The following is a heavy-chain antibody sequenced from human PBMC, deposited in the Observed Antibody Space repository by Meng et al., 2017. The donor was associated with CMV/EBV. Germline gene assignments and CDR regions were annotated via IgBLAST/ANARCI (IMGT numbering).Heavy chain of an antibody. Sequence: GGSLRLSCAASGFTFSSYAMPWVRQAPGKGLEWVAVISYDGSNKYYADSVKGRFTISRDNSKNTLYLQMNSLRAEDTAVYYCARGEIAVAAAIDYWGQGTLVTVSS. V-gene: IGHV3-30*04. CDR1: GFTFSSYA. J-gene: IGHJ4*02. CDR2: ISYDGSNK. D-gene: IGHD6-19*01. CDR3: ARGEIAVAAAIDY.